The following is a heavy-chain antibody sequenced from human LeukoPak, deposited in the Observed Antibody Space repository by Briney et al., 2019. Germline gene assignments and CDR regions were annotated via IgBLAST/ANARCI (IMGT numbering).Heavy chain of an antibody. J-gene: IGHJ6*03. CDR1: GGSISSSNW. CDR2: IYHSGST. CDR3: ARTTMVRGTYYMDV. Sequence: SGTLSLTCAVSGGSISSSNWWSWIRQPPGKGLEWIGEIYHSGSTNYNPSLKSRVTISVDKSKNQFSLKLSSVTAADTAVYYCARTTMVRGTYYMDVWGKGTTVTVSS. V-gene: IGHV4-4*02. D-gene: IGHD3-10*01.